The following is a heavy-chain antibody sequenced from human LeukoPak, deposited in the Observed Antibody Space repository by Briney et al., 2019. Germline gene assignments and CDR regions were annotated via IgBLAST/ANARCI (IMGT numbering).Heavy chain of an antibody. CDR2: INHSGST. V-gene: IGHV4-34*01. D-gene: IGHD2-2*01. Sequence: SETLSLTCAVYGGSFSGYYWSWIRQPPGKGLEWIGEINHSGSTNYNPSLKSRVTISVDTSKNQFSLKLSSVTAADTAVYYCARVGSSTSCGDYWGQGTLVTVSS. J-gene: IGHJ4*02. CDR1: GGSFSGYY. CDR3: ARVGSSTSCGDY.